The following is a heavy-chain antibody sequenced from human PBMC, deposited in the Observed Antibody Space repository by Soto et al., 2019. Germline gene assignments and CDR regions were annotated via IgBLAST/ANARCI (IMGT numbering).Heavy chain of an antibody. J-gene: IGHJ4*02. Sequence: ASVKVSCKASGYTLTSYGVCWVRQAPGQGLERMGWISAYNGHTNYAQKLQGRVTMTTDTSTSTAYMELRSLRSDDTAVYYCARDRGSYALDYWGQGTLVTVSS. CDR2: ISAYNGHT. D-gene: IGHD1-26*01. CDR1: GYTLTSYG. V-gene: IGHV1-18*01. CDR3: ARDRGSYALDY.